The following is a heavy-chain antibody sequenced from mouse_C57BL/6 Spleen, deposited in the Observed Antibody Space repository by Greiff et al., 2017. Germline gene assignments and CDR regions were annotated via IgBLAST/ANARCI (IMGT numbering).Heavy chain of an antibody. D-gene: IGHD3-3*01. CDR3: AKGGAWFAY. Sequence: VQLQESGPELVKPGASVKISCKASGYAFSSSWMNWVKQRPGKGLEWIGRIYPGDGDTNYNGKFKGKATLTADKSSSTAHMQLSSLTSEDSAVYFCAKGGAWFAYWGQGTLVTVSA. CDR1: GYAFSSSW. V-gene: IGHV1-82*01. J-gene: IGHJ3*01. CDR2: IYPGDGDT.